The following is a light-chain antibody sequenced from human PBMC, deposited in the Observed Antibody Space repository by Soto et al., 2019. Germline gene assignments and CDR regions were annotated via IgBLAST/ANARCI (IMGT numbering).Light chain of an antibody. V-gene: IGKV4-1*01. J-gene: IGKJ3*01. CDR3: LQYDHVPFT. CDR2: GAS. Sequence: DIVMTQSPDSLGVSLGERATTNCKSSQSVLYTSNNQNYLAWYQQKSGQPPKFLIYGASARESRVPARFSGGGSGADFTLTAIGLQAHEVAVYYCLQYDHVPFTVGPGTKVHIQ. CDR1: QSVLYTSNNQNY.